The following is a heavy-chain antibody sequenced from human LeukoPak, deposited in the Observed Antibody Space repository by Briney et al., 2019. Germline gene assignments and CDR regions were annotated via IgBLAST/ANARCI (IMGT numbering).Heavy chain of an antibody. CDR1: GFTFSNYP. CDR3: AKGNTVTPDY. V-gene: IGHV3-23*01. CDR2: ITTDGSRT. J-gene: IGHJ4*02. Sequence: GGSLRLSCAASGFTFSNYPMNWVRQAPGKGLEWVAAITTDGSRTYNADSVKGRFTISRDNSKNTLYLQMNSLRAEDTAVYYCAKGNTVTPDYWGQGTLVTVSS. D-gene: IGHD4-17*01.